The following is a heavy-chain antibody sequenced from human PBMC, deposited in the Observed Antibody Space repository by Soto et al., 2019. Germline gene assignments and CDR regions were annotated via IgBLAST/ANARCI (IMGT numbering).Heavy chain of an antibody. CDR1: GGTFSSYA. D-gene: IGHD5-18*01. CDR3: ARGSYGYGLGIRYYYYGMDV. J-gene: IGHJ6*02. CDR2: IIPIFGTA. V-gene: IGHV1-69*13. Sequence: SVKVSCKASGGTFSSYAISWVRQAPGQGLEWMGGIIPIFGTANYAQKLQGRVTITADESTSTAYMELSSLRSEDTAVYYCARGSYGYGLGIRYYYYGMDVWGQGTTVTVSS.